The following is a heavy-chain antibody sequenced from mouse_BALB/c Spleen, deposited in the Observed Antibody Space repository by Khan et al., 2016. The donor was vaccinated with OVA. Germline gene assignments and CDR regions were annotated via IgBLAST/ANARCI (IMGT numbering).Heavy chain of an antibody. CDR1: GYAFTNYL. Sequence: LQQSGGELARPGTSVKVSCKASGYAFTNYLIEWVKQRPGQGLEWIGVMNPGCGGTNYNEKFKGKAILTADKSSTTAYMQLSSLTSEDSAVSYCAREWGKGAFDYWGQGTTLTVSS. CDR2: MNPGCGGT. J-gene: IGHJ2*01. CDR3: AREWGKGAFDY. V-gene: IGHV1-54*01. D-gene: IGHD1-3*01.